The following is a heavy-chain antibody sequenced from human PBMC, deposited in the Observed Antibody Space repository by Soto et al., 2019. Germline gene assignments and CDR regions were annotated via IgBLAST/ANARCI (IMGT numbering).Heavy chain of an antibody. CDR3: ARSLYVDYVHWYFDL. V-gene: IGHV2-26*01. Sequence: QVTLKESGPVLVKPTETLTLTCTVSGFSLRNTRMGVSWIRQSPGKALEWLAHIFSNDAKSYSPSLKSRLAISRDTAKRQVGRTMTNVAPVDTATYYCARSLYVDYVHWYFDLWGRGTLVTVSS. J-gene: IGHJ2*01. CDR2: IFSNDAK. CDR1: GFSLRNTRMG. D-gene: IGHD4-17*01.